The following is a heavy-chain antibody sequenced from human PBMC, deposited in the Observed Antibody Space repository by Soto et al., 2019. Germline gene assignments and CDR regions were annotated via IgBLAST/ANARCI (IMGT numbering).Heavy chain of an antibody. CDR1: GGSISSYY. D-gene: IGHD6-19*01. CDR3: ASVAVAGQIDY. CDR2: IYYSGST. V-gene: IGHV4-59*01. Sequence: SETLSLTCTVSGGSISSYYWSWIRQPPGKGLEWIGYIYYSGSTNYNPSLKSRVTISVDTSKNQFSLKLSSVTAADTAVYYCASVAVAGQIDYWGQGTLVTVSS. J-gene: IGHJ4*02.